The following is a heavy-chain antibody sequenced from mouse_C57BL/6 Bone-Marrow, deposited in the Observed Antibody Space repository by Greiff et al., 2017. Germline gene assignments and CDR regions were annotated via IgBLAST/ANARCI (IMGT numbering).Heavy chain of an antibody. D-gene: IGHD2-1*01. J-gene: IGHJ2*01. Sequence: QVQLQQSGAELVKPGASVKMSCKASGYTFTTYPIEWMKQNHGKSLEWIGNFHPYNDDTTYNEKFKGKATLTVEKTSSTVYLELIRLTSDDSAVYYCARGGNYGGYYFDYWGQGTTLTVSS. CDR1: GYTFTTYP. CDR3: ARGGNYGGYYFDY. V-gene: IGHV1-47*01. CDR2: FHPYNDDT.